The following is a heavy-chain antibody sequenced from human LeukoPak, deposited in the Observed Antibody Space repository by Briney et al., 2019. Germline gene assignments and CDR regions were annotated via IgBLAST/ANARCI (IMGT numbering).Heavy chain of an antibody. J-gene: IGHJ4*02. CDR1: GGSISSGDYY. V-gene: IGHV4-30-4*02. D-gene: IGHD5-12*01. Sequence: PSDTLSLTCTVSGGSISSGDYYWSWIRQPPGKGLELIGYIYYSGSTYYNPSLKSRVTISVDTSKNQFSLKLSSVTAADTAVYYCARKVYNGWAPFDYWGQGTLVTVSS. CDR3: ARKVYNGWAPFDY. CDR2: IYYSGST.